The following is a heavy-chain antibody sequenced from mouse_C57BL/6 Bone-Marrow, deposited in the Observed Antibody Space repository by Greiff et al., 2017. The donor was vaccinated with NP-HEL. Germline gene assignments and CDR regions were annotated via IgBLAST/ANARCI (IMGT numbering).Heavy chain of an antibody. CDR1: GFSLTSYG. CDR3: AKNRYYGSRCAMDY. J-gene: IGHJ4*01. D-gene: IGHD1-1*01. Sequence: QVQLQQSGPGLVQPSQSLSITCTVSGFSLTSYGVHWVRQSPGKGLEWLGVIWRGGSTDYNAAFMSRLSITKDNSKSQVFFKMNSLQADDTAIYYCAKNRYYGSRCAMDYWGQGTSVTVSS. V-gene: IGHV2-5*01. CDR2: IWRGGST.